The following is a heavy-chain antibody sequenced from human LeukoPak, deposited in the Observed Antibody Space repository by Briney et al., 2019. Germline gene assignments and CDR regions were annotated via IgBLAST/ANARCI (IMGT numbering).Heavy chain of an antibody. D-gene: IGHD6-13*01. J-gene: IGHJ4*02. Sequence: KPSETLSLTCTVSGGSISSYYWSWIRQPPGKGLEWIGYIYYTGSTDYNPSLKSRVAMSVDTSKNQFSLKLSSVTAADTAVYYCARGSKAAPGTFDYWGQGTLVTVSS. CDR1: GGSISSYY. V-gene: IGHV4-59*01. CDR2: IYYTGST. CDR3: ARGSKAAPGTFDY.